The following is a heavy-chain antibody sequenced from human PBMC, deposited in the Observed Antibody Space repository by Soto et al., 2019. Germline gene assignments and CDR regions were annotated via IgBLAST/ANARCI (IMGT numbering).Heavy chain of an antibody. Sequence: RAAVKVSCKASRYTFISYGISWVRQAPGQGLEWVGWMSAFTGKADYAQIFQDRVTMTTDTSTSTAYMELRSLRSDDTAVYYCARDQRYYGSGYYYSDSWGQGTLVTVSS. CDR3: ARDQRYYGSGYYYSDS. D-gene: IGHD3-10*01. CDR1: RYTFISYG. CDR2: MSAFTGKA. V-gene: IGHV1-18*04. J-gene: IGHJ1*01.